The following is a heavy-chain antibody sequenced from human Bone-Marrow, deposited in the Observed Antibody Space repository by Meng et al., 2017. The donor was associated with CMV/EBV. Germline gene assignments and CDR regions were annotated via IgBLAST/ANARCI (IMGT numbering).Heavy chain of an antibody. CDR1: GFTFSSYW. J-gene: IGHJ6*02. D-gene: IGHD5-18*01. CDR3: ARDSDLQTWIQPHYYGMDV. V-gene: IGHV3-7*01. Sequence: GGSLRLSCAASGFTFSSYWMSWVRQAPGKGLEWVANIKQDGSEKYYVDSVKGRFTISRDNAKNSLYLQMNSLRAEDTAVYYRARDSDLQTWIQPHYYGMDVWGQGTTVTVSS. CDR2: IKQDGSEK.